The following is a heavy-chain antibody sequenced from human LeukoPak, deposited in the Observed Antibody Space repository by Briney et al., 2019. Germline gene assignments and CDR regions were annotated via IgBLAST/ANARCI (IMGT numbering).Heavy chain of an antibody. CDR3: AKAPRVRSGSYQGNFDY. Sequence: PGGSLRLSCAASGFTFDDYAMHWVRQAPGKGLEWVSGISWNSGSIGYADSVKGRFTISRDNAKNSLYLQMNSLRAEDTALYYCAKAPRVRSGSYQGNFDYWGQGTLVTVSS. V-gene: IGHV3-9*01. J-gene: IGHJ4*02. D-gene: IGHD1-26*01. CDR2: ISWNSGSI. CDR1: GFTFDDYA.